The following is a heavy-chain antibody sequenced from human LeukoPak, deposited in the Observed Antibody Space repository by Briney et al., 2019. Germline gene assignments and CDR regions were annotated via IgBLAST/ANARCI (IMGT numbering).Heavy chain of an antibody. V-gene: IGHV3-21*06. CDR2: ISSGSRYM. D-gene: IGHD6-19*01. CDR1: GFTFSTYS. Sequence: GGSLRLSCAASGFTFSTYSMNWVRQAPGKGLEWVSSISSGSRYMYYADSVKGRFTISRDNAKNSLYLLMNSLRAEDTAVYYCATDVRDEYTSGWYPIGYWGQGTLVTVSS. CDR3: ATDVRDEYTSGWYPIGY. J-gene: IGHJ4*02.